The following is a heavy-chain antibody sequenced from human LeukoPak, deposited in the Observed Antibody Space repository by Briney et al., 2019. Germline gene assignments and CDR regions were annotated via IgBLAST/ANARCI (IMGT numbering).Heavy chain of an antibody. J-gene: IGHJ4*02. CDR3: ARDSANYYGSGSYYPHLDY. Sequence: GESLKISCKGSGYSFTSYWIGWVRQAPGKGLEYVSGISANGGSTYYADSVKGRFTISRDNAKNSLYLQMNSLRAEDTAVYYCARDSANYYGSGSYYPHLDYWGQGTLVTVSS. CDR1: GYSFTSYW. D-gene: IGHD3-10*01. V-gene: IGHV3-64*04. CDR2: ISANGGST.